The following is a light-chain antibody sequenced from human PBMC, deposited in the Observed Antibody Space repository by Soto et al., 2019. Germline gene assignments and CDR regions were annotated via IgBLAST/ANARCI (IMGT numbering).Light chain of an antibody. J-gene: IGKJ2*01. Sequence: EIVLTQSPGTLSLSPGERATLSCRASQSINNKFLAWYQQRPGQAPRLVIYDATDRPGGIPDRFSGSGSGTDFTLTISRLEPEDFAVYYCQHYVTSPYTFGQGTKLEIK. V-gene: IGKV3-20*01. CDR1: QSINNKF. CDR3: QHYVTSPYT. CDR2: DAT.